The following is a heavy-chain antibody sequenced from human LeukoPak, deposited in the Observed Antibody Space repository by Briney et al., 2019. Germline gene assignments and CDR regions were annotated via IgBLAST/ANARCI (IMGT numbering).Heavy chain of an antibody. D-gene: IGHD2-21*02. V-gene: IGHV3-74*01. Sequence: GGSLRLSCAASGFTFSSSAMSWVRQAPGQGLVWVSRINSDGSSTNYADSVKGRFSISRDNARNTVYLQMNSLRAEDTAVYFCARLRCDVGDCYSAGQNFWGQGTLVTVSS. J-gene: IGHJ4*02. CDR2: INSDGSST. CDR3: ARLRCDVGDCYSAGQNF. CDR1: GFTFSSSA.